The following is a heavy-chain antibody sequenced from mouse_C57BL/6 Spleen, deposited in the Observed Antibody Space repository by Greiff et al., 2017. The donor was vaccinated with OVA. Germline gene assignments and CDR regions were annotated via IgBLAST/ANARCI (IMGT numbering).Heavy chain of an antibody. D-gene: IGHD1-1*01. CDR1: GFTFSSYA. Sequence: EVKLVESGEGLVKPGGSLKLSCAASGFTFSSYAMSWVRQTPEKRLEWVAYISSGGDYIYYADTVNGRFTISRDNARNTLYLQMSSLKSEDTAMYYCTRGGNYGSSYGYFDYWGQGTTLTVSS. CDR3: TRGGNYGSSYGYFDY. J-gene: IGHJ2*01. CDR2: ISSGGDYI. V-gene: IGHV5-9-1*02.